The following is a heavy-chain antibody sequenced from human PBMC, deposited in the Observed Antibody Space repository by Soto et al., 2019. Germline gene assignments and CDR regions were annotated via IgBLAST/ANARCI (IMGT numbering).Heavy chain of an antibody. D-gene: IGHD6-13*01. V-gene: IGHV5-51*01. Sequence: GESLKIYCQGSGYSFTSSWIGWVRQMPGKGLEWMGIIYPGDSDTRYSPSFQCQVTISADKSISTAYLQWSSLKASDTAMYYCARLFAGIAAAGYDIWGQGTIVTVSS. CDR1: GYSFTSSW. J-gene: IGHJ3*02. CDR2: IYPGDSDT. CDR3: ARLFAGIAAAGYDI.